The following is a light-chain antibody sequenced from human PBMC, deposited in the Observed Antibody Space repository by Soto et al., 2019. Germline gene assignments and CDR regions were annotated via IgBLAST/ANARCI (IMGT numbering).Light chain of an antibody. CDR1: QSVSSNY. CDR3: QQYGSSYPWT. CDR2: GAS. Sequence: EIVLTQSPGTLSLSPGERATLSCRASQSVSSNYLAWYQQKPGQAPRLLIYGASCRPTGIPDRFSGSGSGTDFTLTIRRLEPEDFAVYYCQQYGSSYPWTFGQGTKVEIK. J-gene: IGKJ1*01. V-gene: IGKV3-20*01.